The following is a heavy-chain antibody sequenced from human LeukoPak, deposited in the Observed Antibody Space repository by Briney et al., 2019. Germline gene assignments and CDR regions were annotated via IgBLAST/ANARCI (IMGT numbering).Heavy chain of an antibody. CDR2: ISYDGSNK. Sequence: PGGSLRLSCATSGFTLSSYAMHWVRQAPGKGLEWVAVISYDGSNKYYADSVKGRFTISRDNSKNTLYLQMNSLRAEDTAVYYCAKGKTTVTTLDYWGQGTLVTVSS. CDR1: GFTLSSYA. V-gene: IGHV3-30*04. D-gene: IGHD4-17*01. CDR3: AKGKTTVTTLDY. J-gene: IGHJ4*02.